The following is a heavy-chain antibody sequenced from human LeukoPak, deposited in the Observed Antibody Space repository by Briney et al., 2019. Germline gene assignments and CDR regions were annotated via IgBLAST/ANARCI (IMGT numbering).Heavy chain of an antibody. CDR1: GGSISSYC. D-gene: IGHD3-9*01. V-gene: IGHV4-59*01. CDR3: ARDLYYDILTGRRDAFDI. J-gene: IGHJ3*02. CDR2: IYYSGST. Sequence: PSETLSLTCTVSGGSISSYCWSWIRQPPGKGLEWIGYIYYSGSTNYNPSLKSRVTISVDTSKNQFSLKLSSVTAADTAVYYCARDLYYDILTGRRDAFDIWGQGTMVTVSS.